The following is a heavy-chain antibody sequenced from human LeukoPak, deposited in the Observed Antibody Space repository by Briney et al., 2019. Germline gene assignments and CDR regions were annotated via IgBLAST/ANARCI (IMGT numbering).Heavy chain of an antibody. J-gene: IGHJ4*02. CDR1: GYSISSGYH. CDR3: AAEAITAAGTIDY. V-gene: IGHV4-38-2*02. D-gene: IGHD6-13*01. CDR2: ISHSGTT. Sequence: NPSETLSLTCTVSGYSISSGYHWGWIRQPPGKGLEWLGSISHSGTTYYNPSLKSRATISVDTSKNQFSLKLSSVTAADTAVYYCAAEAITAAGTIDYWGQGTLVTVSS.